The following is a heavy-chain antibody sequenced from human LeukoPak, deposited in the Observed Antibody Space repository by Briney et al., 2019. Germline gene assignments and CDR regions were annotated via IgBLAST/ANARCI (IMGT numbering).Heavy chain of an antibody. CDR1: GGSISNYY. Sequence: SETLSLTCTVSGGSISNYYWSWIRQPPGKGLEWIGYIYYNGNTNYNPSLRSRVTISVDTSKNQFSLNLCSVTAADTAVYYCAREIRAVADFEYWGQGALITVSS. V-gene: IGHV4-59*01. CDR3: AREIRAVADFEY. CDR2: IYYNGNT. J-gene: IGHJ4*02. D-gene: IGHD6-19*01.